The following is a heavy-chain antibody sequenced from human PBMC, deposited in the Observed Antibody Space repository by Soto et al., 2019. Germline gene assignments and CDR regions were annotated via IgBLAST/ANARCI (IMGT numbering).Heavy chain of an antibody. Sequence: GGSLRLSCAASGFTFSSYAMSWVRQAPGKGLEWVSAISGSGDSTYDADSVKGRFTISRDNSKNTLYLQMSSLRAEDTAVYYCVKDTYQLRFLEWLEGSYYYYGMDVWGQGTTVTVSS. CDR1: GFTFSSYA. V-gene: IGHV3-23*01. J-gene: IGHJ6*02. CDR2: ISGSGDST. CDR3: VKDTYQLRFLEWLEGSYYYYGMDV. D-gene: IGHD3-3*01.